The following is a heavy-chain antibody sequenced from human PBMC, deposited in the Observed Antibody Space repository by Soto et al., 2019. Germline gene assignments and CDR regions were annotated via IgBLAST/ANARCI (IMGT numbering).Heavy chain of an antibody. CDR3: ARELLLGGDSSSPFYDAFDI. CDR2: INPNSGGT. Sequence: ASVKVSCKASGYTFTGYYMHWVRQAPGQGLEWMGWINPNSGGTNYAQKFQGWVTMTRDTSISTAFMELCRLRSDDTAVYYFARELLLGGDSSSPFYDAFDIWGQGTMVTVSS. CDR1: GYTFTGYY. V-gene: IGHV1-2*04. D-gene: IGHD6-6*01. J-gene: IGHJ3*02.